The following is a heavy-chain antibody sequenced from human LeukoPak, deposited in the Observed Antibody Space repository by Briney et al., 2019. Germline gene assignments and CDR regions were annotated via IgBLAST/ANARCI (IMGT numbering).Heavy chain of an antibody. D-gene: IGHD3-10*01. J-gene: IGHJ4*02. CDR3: AREYVTFGEFHSNFDY. CDR1: GFTFSSYA. CDR2: SGSGGTT. V-gene: IGHV3-23*01. Sequence: GGSLRLSCAASGFTFSSYAMSWVRQAPGKGLEWVSASGSGGTTYYADSVKGRFTISRDNSKNTLYLQMNSLRAEDTAVYYCAREYVTFGEFHSNFDYWGQGTLVTVSS.